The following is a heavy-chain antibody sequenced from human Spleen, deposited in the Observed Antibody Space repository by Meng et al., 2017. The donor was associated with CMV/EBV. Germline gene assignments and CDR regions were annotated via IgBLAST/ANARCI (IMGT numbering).Heavy chain of an antibody. CDR2: ISGSGGST. V-gene: IGHV3-23*01. Sequence: SGFTFSCYAMRWVRQAPGKGLEWVSAISGSGGSTYYADSVKGRFTISRDNSKNTLYLQMNSLRAEDTAVYYCAKDREWELLGGFDYWGQGTLVTISS. J-gene: IGHJ4*02. CDR3: AKDREWELLGGFDY. D-gene: IGHD1-26*01. CDR1: GFTFSCYA.